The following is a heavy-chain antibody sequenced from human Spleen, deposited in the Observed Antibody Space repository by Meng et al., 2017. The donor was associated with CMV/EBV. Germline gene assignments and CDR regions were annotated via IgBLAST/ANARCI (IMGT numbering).Heavy chain of an antibody. J-gene: IGHJ4*02. CDR2: ICPGDSDT. CDR1: GYNFTNYW. V-gene: IGHV5-51*01. Sequence: GESLKISCKGFGYNFTNYWIGWVRQMPGKGLEWMGIICPGDSDTRYSPSFQGQVTISADKSISTAYLQWSGLKASDTAMYYCARVSVGRNYDSWSGYYTHGDDQWGQGTLVTVSS. D-gene: IGHD3-3*01. CDR3: ARVSVGRNYDSWSGYYTHGDDQ.